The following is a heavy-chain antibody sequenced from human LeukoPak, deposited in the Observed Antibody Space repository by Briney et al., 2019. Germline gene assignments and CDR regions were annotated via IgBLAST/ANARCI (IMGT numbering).Heavy chain of an antibody. J-gene: IGHJ4*02. CDR1: GGTFSSYA. Sequence: SVKVSCKASGGTFSSYAISWVRQAPGQGLEWMGGVIPIFGTANYEQQFQGRVTIIADESTSTAYMELSSLRSEDAAVYYCACDLVDGCPTVGGYFDYWGQGTLVTVSS. V-gene: IGHV1-69*13. CDR3: ACDLVDGCPTVGGYFDY. CDR2: VIPIFGTA. D-gene: IGHD4-23*01.